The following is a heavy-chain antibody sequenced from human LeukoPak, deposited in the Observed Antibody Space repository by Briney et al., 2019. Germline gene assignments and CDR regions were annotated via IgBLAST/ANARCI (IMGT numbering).Heavy chain of an antibody. CDR2: IKPDGDTT. CDR1: GFSFNTYW. J-gene: IGHJ4*02. CDR3: SRGPSTTLTTF. Sequence: GGSLRLSCTASGFSFNTYWTTWVRQAPGKGLEWVANIKPDGDTTNYLDSVKGRFTISRDNAKSSLHLQMNGLTAEDTAVYYCSRGPSTTLTTFWGQGTMVTVSS. V-gene: IGHV3-7*01. D-gene: IGHD4-17*01.